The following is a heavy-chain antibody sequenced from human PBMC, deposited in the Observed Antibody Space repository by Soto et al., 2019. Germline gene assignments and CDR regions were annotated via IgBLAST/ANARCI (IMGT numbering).Heavy chain of an antibody. CDR2: ISHRGDNK. CDR3: ATVGYCSEDSCYTLTIRYGMDV. CDR1: GFTFSEYG. Sequence: QVQLVESGGGVVQPGRSLRLSCEASGFTFSEYGMHWVRQAPGKGLEWVAGISHRGDNKYIADSVKGRFTISRDNSKNMFFLQMTSMRVEDTAVYHCATVGYCSEDSCYTLTIRYGMDVWGQGTTVIVSS. D-gene: IGHD2-15*01. J-gene: IGHJ6*02. V-gene: IGHV3-30-3*01.